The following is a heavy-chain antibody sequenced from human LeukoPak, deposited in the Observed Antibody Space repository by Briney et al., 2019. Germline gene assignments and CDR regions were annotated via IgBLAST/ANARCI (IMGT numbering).Heavy chain of an antibody. J-gene: IGHJ4*02. D-gene: IGHD2-2*01. CDR2: ISSSSSTI. CDR1: GFTCSSYS. V-gene: IGHV3-48*01. CDR3: AREPYCSSTSCYLPIDY. Sequence: PGGSLRLSCAASGFTCSSYSMNWVRQAPGKGLEWVSYISSSSSTIYYADSVKGRFTISRDNAKNSLYLQMNSLRAEDTAVYYCAREPYCSSTSCYLPIDYWGQGTLVTVSS.